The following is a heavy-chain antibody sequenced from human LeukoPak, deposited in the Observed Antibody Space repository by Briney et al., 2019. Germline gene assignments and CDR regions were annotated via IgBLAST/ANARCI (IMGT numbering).Heavy chain of an antibody. CDR3: ARVRWLQFAFDY. CDR2: IKQDGSER. CDR1: GFSMSVYW. Sequence: GGSLRLSCEASGFSMSVYWMSWVHQAPGKGLEWVGNIKQDGSERNYVDTVKGRFTISRDNAKNSLYLQMNSLRAEDTAVYYCARVRWLQFAFDYWGQGTLVTVSS. V-gene: IGHV3-7*03. J-gene: IGHJ4*02. D-gene: IGHD5-24*01.